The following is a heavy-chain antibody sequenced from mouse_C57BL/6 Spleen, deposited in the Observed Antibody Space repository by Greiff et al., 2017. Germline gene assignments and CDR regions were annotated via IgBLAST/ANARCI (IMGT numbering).Heavy chain of an antibody. D-gene: IGHD1-1*01. CDR2: ISNLAYSI. Sequence: EVQLVESGGGLVQPGGSLKLSCAASGFTFSDYGMAWVRQAPRKGPEWVAFISNLAYSIYYADTVTGRFPISRENAKNTLYLAMSSVSSEDTAMYYCARQRYGSSSLDYWGQGTTLTVSS. CDR3: ARQRYGSSSLDY. J-gene: IGHJ2*01. CDR1: GFTFSDYG. V-gene: IGHV5-15*01.